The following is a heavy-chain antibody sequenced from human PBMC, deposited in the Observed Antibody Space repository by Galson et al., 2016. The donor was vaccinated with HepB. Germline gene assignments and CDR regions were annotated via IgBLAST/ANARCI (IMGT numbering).Heavy chain of an antibody. J-gene: IGHJ3*02. CDR3: AKDFYTNYYDTSGYLVFDI. CDR2: ISWNSGTI. V-gene: IGHV3-9*01. D-gene: IGHD3-22*01. Sequence: SLRLSCAASGFNFDDYAMHWVRQAPGKGLEWVSGISWNSGTIGYADSVKGRFTISRDNAKNSLYMQMNSLRAEDTALYYCAKDFYTNYYDTSGYLVFDIWGQGTMVTVSS. CDR1: GFNFDDYA.